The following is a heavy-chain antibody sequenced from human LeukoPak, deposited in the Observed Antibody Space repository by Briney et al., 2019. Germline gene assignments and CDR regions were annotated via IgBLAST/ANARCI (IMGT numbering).Heavy chain of an antibody. V-gene: IGHV3-23*01. CDR3: AKNRGGSYYSGSDY. Sequence: GGSLRLSCAASGFTFSSYAMNWVRQAPGKGLEWVSAVRGSDAGTSYADSVRGRFTISRDNSKNTLYLQMNSLRAEDTAVYYCAKNRGGSYYSGSDYWGQGTLVTVSS. CDR1: GFTFSSYA. D-gene: IGHD1-26*01. CDR2: VRGSDAGT. J-gene: IGHJ4*02.